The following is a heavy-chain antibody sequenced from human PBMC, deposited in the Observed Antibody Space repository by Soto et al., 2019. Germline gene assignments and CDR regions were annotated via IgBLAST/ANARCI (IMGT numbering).Heavy chain of an antibody. CDR2: INSDGSST. Sequence: GGSLRLSCAASGFTFSRYWMHWVRQAPGKGPVWVSRINSDGSSTSYADSVKGRFTISRDNAKNTLYLQMNSLRAEDTAVYYYARHEDYYDPFGYWGQGTLVTVSS. D-gene: IGHD3-22*01. V-gene: IGHV3-74*01. CDR1: GFTFSRYW. J-gene: IGHJ4*02. CDR3: ARHEDYYDPFGY.